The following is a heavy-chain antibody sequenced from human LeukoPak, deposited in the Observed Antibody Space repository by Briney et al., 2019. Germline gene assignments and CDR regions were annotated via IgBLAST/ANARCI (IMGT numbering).Heavy chain of an antibody. J-gene: IGHJ1*01. CDR2: ISSSSSTK. Sequence: GGSLRLSCAASGFTFSSYNMNWVRQAPGKGLEWVSYISSSSSTKYYADSVKGRFTISRDNAKDSLYLQMDSLRADDTAVYYCARDRRLHHWGQGTLVTVSS. CDR3: ARDRRLHH. V-gene: IGHV3-48*04. CDR1: GFTFSSYN.